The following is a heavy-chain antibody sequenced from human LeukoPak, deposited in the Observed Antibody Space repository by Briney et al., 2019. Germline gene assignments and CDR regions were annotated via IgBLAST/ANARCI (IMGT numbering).Heavy chain of an antibody. CDR3: ARGYRIAVAGTAAFDY. V-gene: IGHV3-7*01. Sequence: GGSLRLSCAVSGFTFSRYWMTWVRQAPGKGLEWVANINEDGSEKHYVDSVKGRFTISRDNAKNTLYLQMNSLRAEDTAVYYCARGYRIAVAGTAAFDYWGQGTLVTVSS. J-gene: IGHJ4*02. CDR1: GFTFSRYW. D-gene: IGHD6-13*01. CDR2: INEDGSEK.